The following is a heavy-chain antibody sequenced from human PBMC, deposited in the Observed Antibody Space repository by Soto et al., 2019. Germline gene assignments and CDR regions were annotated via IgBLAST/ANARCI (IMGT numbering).Heavy chain of an antibody. CDR2: VSYDGSSK. D-gene: IGHD3-22*01. CDR3: ARDHRGDYYDTSGYYPGY. CDR1: GFSFNSFA. Sequence: PGGSLRLSCAASGFSFNSFAMHWVRQAPGKGLEWVAIVSYDGSSKYYADSVKGRFTISRDNSKDTLYLLMNSLRAEDTAVYYCARDHRGDYYDTSGYYPGYWGQXAQVTVSS. J-gene: IGHJ4*02. V-gene: IGHV3-30-3*01.